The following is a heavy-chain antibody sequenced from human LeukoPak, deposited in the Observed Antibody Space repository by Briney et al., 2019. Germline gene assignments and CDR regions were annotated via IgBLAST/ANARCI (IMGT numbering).Heavy chain of an antibody. V-gene: IGHV3-30*04. D-gene: IGHD6-13*01. CDR3: ARDLLKGAAAGTPDFDY. J-gene: IGHJ4*02. Sequence: GGSLRLSCAASGFTFSSYAMHWVRQAPGKGLEWVAVISYDGSNKYYADSVKGRFTISRDNSRNTLYLQMNSLRAEDTAVYYCARDLLKGAAAGTPDFDYWGQGTLVTVSS. CDR1: GFTFSSYA. CDR2: ISYDGSNK.